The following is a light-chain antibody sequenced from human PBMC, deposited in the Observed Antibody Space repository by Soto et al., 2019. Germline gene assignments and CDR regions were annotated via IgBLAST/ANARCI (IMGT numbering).Light chain of an antibody. CDR3: KQSYSAPRT. CDR2: GAS. V-gene: IGKV3-20*01. J-gene: IGKJ2*01. CDR1: QTISSRY. Sequence: EIVLTQSPGFLSLSPGEGATISCRSSQTISSRYLAWYQQKPGQAPRLLIYGASSRATGIQDRFSGSGSGTDFTLTIRRLEPEDFATYYCKQSYSAPRTFGQGTKVDI.